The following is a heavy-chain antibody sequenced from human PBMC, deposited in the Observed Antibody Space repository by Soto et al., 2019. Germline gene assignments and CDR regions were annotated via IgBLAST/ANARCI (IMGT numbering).Heavy chain of an antibody. CDR3: ARDLSSSWYRNYYYGMDV. CDR2: ISAYNGNT. CDR1: GYTFTSYG. Sequence: ASVKVSCKASGYTFTSYGISWVRQAPGQGLEWMGWISAYNGNTNYAQKLQGRVTMTTDTSTSTAYMELRSLRSDDTAVYYCARDLSSSWYRNYYYGMDVWGQGTTVTVSS. J-gene: IGHJ6*02. V-gene: IGHV1-18*04. D-gene: IGHD6-13*01.